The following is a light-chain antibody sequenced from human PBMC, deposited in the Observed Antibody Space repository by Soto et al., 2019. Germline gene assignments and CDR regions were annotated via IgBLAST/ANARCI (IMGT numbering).Light chain of an antibody. J-gene: IGKJ5*01. CDR2: KAS. CDR1: QSIGTW. CDR3: HQYNSYSIT. V-gene: IGKV1-5*03. Sequence: DIQMTQSPSTLSASVRERVTITCRASQSIGTWLAWYQQKPGKPPQLLIYKASYLQSGVPSRFSGSGSGTDFTLTISSLQPDDFATYFCHQYNSYSITFGLGTRLDMK.